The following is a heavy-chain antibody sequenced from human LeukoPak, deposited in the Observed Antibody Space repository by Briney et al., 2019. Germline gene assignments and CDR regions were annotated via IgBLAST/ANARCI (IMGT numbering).Heavy chain of an antibody. CDR3: ARGYAGYGMDV. V-gene: IGHV4-30-4*01. D-gene: IGHD2-2*01. Sequence: SETLSLTCTVSGGSISSGDYYWSWIRQPPGKGLEWIGYIYHSGSTYYNPSLKSRVTISVDTSKNQFSLKLSSVTAADTAVYYCARGYAGYGMDVWGQGTTVTVSS. CDR2: IYHSGST. CDR1: GGSISSGDYY. J-gene: IGHJ6*02.